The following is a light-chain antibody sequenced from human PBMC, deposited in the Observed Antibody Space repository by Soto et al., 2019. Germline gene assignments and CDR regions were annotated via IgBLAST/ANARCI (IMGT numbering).Light chain of an antibody. V-gene: IGKV3-20*01. Sequence: EIVLTQSPGILSLSPGERATLSCRASQSVSSSYLAWYQQKPGQAPRLLIYGASNRATGIPDWFSASGSKTDFTLTISRLEPEDFAVYYCQQYGSSPPYTFGQGTKLEIK. CDR3: QQYGSSPPYT. J-gene: IGKJ2*01. CDR1: QSVSSSY. CDR2: GAS.